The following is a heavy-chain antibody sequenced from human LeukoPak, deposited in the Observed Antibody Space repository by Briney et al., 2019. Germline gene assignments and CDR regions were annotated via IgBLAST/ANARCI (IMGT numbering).Heavy chain of an antibody. J-gene: IGHJ4*02. CDR3: ARAVGGDGSGSL. CDR2: IYYSGST. D-gene: IGHD3-10*01. CDR1: GGSISSYY. Sequence: SETLSLTCTVSGGSISSYYWSWIRQPPGKGLEWIGYIYYSGSTNYDPSLKSRVTMSVDMSTRQISLKLSSVTAADTAVYYCARAVGGDGSGSLWGPGTLVTVSS. V-gene: IGHV4-59*01.